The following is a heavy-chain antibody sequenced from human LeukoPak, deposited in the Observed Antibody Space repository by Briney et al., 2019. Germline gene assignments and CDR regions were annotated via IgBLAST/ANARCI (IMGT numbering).Heavy chain of an antibody. Sequence: PSETLSLTCTVSGGSVSSDSCYWSWIRQPPGKGLEWIGYIYYSGSTNYNPSLKSRVTISVDTSKNQFSLQLSSVTAADTAVYYCARVRSSGWPDYWGQGTLVTVSS. CDR2: IYYSGST. J-gene: IGHJ4*02. V-gene: IGHV4-61*01. CDR1: GGSVSSDSCY. D-gene: IGHD6-19*01. CDR3: ARVRSSGWPDY.